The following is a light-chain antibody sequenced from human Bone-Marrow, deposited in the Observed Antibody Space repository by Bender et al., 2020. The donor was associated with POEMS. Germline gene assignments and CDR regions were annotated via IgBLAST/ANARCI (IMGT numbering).Light chain of an antibody. CDR3: CSYGGSGTLL. CDR2: QVT. CDR1: SSDVGGYNY. V-gene: IGLV2-14*01. Sequence: QSALTQPPSASGSPGQSITISCTGSSSDVGGYNYVSWYQQHPGKAPRLIIYQVTNRPSGVSNRFSASKSGNTASLKIFGLQAEDEADYYCCSYGGSGTLLFGGGTTLTVL. J-gene: IGLJ2*01.